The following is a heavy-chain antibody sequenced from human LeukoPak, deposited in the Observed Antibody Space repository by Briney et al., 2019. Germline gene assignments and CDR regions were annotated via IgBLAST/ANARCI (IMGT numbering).Heavy chain of an antibody. CDR3: ATKKGYDAFDI. V-gene: IGHV1-69*04. D-gene: IGHD1/OR15-1a*01. CDR1: GYTFTSYG. J-gene: IGHJ3*02. Sequence: ASVKVSCKASGYTFTSYGISWVRQAPGQGLEWMGRIIPILGIANYAQKFQGRVTITADKSTSTAYMELSSLRSEDTAVYYCATKKGYDAFDIWGQGTMVTVSS. CDR2: IIPILGIA.